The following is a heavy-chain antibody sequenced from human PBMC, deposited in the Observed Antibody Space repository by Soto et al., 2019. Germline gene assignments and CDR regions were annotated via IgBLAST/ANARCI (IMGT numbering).Heavy chain of an antibody. J-gene: IGHJ4*02. CDR1: GFTFSMYW. Sequence: PGGSLRLSCVVSGFTFSMYWMHWVRQVPGQSPFWVSRISDDGTTTNYADSVRGRFTISRDNSKNTLYLQMNNLKPYDTAIYCTRGPRADSSGTGAHWGQGTPVTVSS. CDR3: RGPRADSSGTGAH. D-gene: IGHD1-26*01. V-gene: IGHV3-74*01. CDR2: ISDDGTTT.